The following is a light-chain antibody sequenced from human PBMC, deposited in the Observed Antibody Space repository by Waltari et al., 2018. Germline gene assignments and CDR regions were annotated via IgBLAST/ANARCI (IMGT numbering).Light chain of an antibody. V-gene: IGLV1-40*01. J-gene: IGLJ1*01. CDR2: DNT. Sequence: QSVLTQPPSLSGAPGQRVTTFCTGSSPNSRAGYGVQWDQQFPGTAPKLLIYDNTNRPSGVPARFSGSKSGTSASLAITGLQAEDEADYYCQSYDSSLRGFYVFGTGTKVTV. CDR1: SPNSRAGYG. CDR3: QSYDSSLRGFYV.